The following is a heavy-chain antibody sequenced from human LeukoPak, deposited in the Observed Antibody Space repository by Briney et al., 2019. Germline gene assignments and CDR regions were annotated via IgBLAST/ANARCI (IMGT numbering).Heavy chain of an antibody. Sequence: PGGSLRLSCAASGFTFSSYAMSWVRQDPGKGLEWVSVIYSGGSTYYADSVKGRFTISRDNSKNTLYLQMNSLRAEDTAVYYCATNWGLGAFDIWGQGTMVTVSS. CDR1: GFTFSSYA. CDR3: ATNWGLGAFDI. CDR2: IYSGGST. V-gene: IGHV3-53*01. J-gene: IGHJ3*02. D-gene: IGHD7-27*01.